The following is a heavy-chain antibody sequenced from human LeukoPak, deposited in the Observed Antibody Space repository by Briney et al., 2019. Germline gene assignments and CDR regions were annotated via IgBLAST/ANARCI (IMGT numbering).Heavy chain of an antibody. CDR3: ARELGSGSYYQYYYYYMDV. J-gene: IGHJ6*03. CDR1: GGSISSSSYY. D-gene: IGHD3-10*01. V-gene: IGHV4-39*07. CDR2: IYYSGST. Sequence: SETLSLTCTASGGSISSSSYYWGWIRQPPGKGLEWIGYIYYSGSTYYSQSLKSRVTMSVDTSKNQFSLKLSSVTAADTAVYYCARELGSGSYYQYYYYYMDVWGKGTTVTISS.